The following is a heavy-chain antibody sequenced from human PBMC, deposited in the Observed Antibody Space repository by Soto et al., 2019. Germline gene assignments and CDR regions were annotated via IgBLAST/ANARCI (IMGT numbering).Heavy chain of an antibody. CDR1: RASIGSYY. CDR2: IYNSRTT. Sequence: SETLSLTCTVPRASIGSYYWTCTRQPPGEGLDWIGYIYNSRTTNYSPSLMSRVTISVDTSKNQFSLRLRSVTAADTAVYYGAKILASGVEYWGKGPLGTVFS. V-gene: IGHV4-59*08. J-gene: IGHJ4*02. D-gene: IGHD5-12*01. CDR3: AKILASGVEY.